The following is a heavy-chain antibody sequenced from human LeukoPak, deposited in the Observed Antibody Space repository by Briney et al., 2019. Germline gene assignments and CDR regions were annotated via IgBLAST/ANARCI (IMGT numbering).Heavy chain of an antibody. CDR3: AKSGSSSWSYNWFDP. CDR1: GFTFDDSV. D-gene: IGHD6-13*01. Sequence: PGGSLRLSCAASGFTFDDSVMSWVRQAPGKGLEWVSGINWNGGSTGYADSVKGRFTISRDNSKNTLYLQMNSLRAEDTAVYYCAKSGSSSWSYNWFDPWGQGTLVTVSS. J-gene: IGHJ5*02. V-gene: IGHV3-20*04. CDR2: INWNGGST.